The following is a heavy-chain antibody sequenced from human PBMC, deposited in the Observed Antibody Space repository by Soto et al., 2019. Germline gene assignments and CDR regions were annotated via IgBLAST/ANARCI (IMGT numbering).Heavy chain of an antibody. CDR3: AKAVTQYFDS. CDR2: MSGSGGHI. J-gene: IGHJ4*02. D-gene: IGHD4-4*01. CDR1: GFSFNFYV. Sequence: QAGGSLRLSCAASGFSFNFYVMTWVRQAPGKGLEWVSGMSGSGGHIYYADSVKGRFTVSRDNSNSTLFLQMNSLRAEDTAVYYCAKAVTQYFDSWGQGTLVTVSS. V-gene: IGHV3-23*01.